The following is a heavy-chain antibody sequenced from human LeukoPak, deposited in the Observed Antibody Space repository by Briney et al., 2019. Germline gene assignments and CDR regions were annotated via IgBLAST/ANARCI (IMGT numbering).Heavy chain of an antibody. J-gene: IGHJ3*02. CDR1: GGSISSGGYS. Sequence: PSETLSLTCTVSGGSISSGGYSWSWIRQHPGKGLEWIGYIYYSGSTYYNPSLKSRVSISVDTSKNQFSLKLSSVTAADTAVYYCARVRGEAFDIWGQGTMVTVSS. V-gene: IGHV4-31*03. CDR3: ARVRGEAFDI. CDR2: IYYSGST.